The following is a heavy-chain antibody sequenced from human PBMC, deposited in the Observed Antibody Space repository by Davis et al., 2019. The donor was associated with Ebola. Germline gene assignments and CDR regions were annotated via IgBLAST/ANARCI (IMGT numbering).Heavy chain of an antibody. J-gene: IGHJ2*01. Sequence: PGGSLRLSCAGSGFAFGDYAMHWVRQAPGKGLEWVSGINWNSDSIVYADSVKGRFTISRDNAKNSLYLQINSLRDEDTAMYYCARDRESIVVISATPRFFDLWGRGTLVTVSS. CDR1: GFAFGDYA. CDR2: INWNSDSI. V-gene: IGHV3-9*01. D-gene: IGHD2-15*01. CDR3: ARDRESIVVISATPRFFDL.